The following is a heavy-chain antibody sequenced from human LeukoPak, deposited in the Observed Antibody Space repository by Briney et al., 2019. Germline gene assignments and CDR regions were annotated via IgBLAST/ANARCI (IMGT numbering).Heavy chain of an antibody. V-gene: IGHV4-4*07. CDR3: ARAVNTERSFVAAAAPPSDY. CDR2: IYTSGST. D-gene: IGHD6-13*01. CDR1: GVSISSYY. Sequence: SETLSLTCTVSGVSISSYYWSWIRQPAGKGLEWIGRIYTSGSTNYNPSLKSRVTMSVDTSKNQFSLKLSSVTAADTAVYYCARAVNTERSFVAAAAPPSDYWGQGTLVTVSS. J-gene: IGHJ4*02.